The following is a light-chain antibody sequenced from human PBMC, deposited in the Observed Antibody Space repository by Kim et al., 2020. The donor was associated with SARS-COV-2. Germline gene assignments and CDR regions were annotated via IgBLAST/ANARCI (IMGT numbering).Light chain of an antibody. Sequence: AIRITQSPSSLSASTGDRVTITCRASQGVSSYLAWYQQKPGKAPKLLVYAASTLQSGVPSRFSGSGSGIDFSLTISCLQSEDFATYYCQQYYSYPRTFGQGTKVDIK. J-gene: IGKJ1*01. CDR2: AAS. CDR3: QQYYSYPRT. V-gene: IGKV1-8*01. CDR1: QGVSSY.